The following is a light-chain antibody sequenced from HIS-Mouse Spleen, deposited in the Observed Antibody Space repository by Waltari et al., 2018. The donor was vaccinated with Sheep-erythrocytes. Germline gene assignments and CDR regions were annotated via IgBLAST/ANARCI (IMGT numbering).Light chain of an antibody. CDR3: SLYTSSSTLV. Sequence: QSALTQPPSVSGSPGQSVTISCTGTSSDVGSYNRVSWYQQPPGTAPNLMIYEVSNRPSGVPDRFSGSTSGNTASLTISGLQAEDEADYYCSLYTSSSTLVFGGGTKLTVL. CDR1: SSDVGSYNR. J-gene: IGLJ2*01. CDR2: EVS. V-gene: IGLV2-18*01.